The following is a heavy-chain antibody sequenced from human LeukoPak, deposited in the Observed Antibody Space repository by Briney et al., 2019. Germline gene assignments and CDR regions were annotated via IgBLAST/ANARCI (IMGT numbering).Heavy chain of an antibody. CDR2: ISGSGGST. CDR1: GFTFNSYD. J-gene: IGHJ4*02. D-gene: IGHD3-22*01. Sequence: PGGSLRLSCADSGFTFNSYDMNWVRQAPGKGLEWVSGISGSGGSTYYADSVKGRFTISRDNSENTLYLQMNSLRAEDTAIYYCAKELDSTGYFDYWGQGTLATVSS. CDR3: AKELDSTGYFDY. V-gene: IGHV3-23*01.